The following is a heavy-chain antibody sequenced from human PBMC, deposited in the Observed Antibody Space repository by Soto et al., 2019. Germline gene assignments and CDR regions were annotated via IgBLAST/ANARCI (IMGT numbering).Heavy chain of an antibody. J-gene: IGHJ3*02. CDR2: IGSNSGYR. V-gene: IGHV3-21*01. D-gene: IGHD3-3*01. Sequence: GGSLRLSCAASGFTFSNYAMNWVSQAPGEGLEWVSYIGSNSGYRYYSVSVQGRFTISRDNAIESLSLQVDNLSAEDTAVYYCARVADRSPYSRAAFDRWGQGTKVTVSS. CDR1: GFTFSNYA. CDR3: ARVADRSPYSRAAFDR.